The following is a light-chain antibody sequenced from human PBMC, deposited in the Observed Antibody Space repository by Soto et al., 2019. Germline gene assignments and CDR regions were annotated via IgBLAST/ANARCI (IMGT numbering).Light chain of an antibody. CDR1: HPFFHTSYNKDF. CDR2: WAS. CDR3: QYNNSYSEG. V-gene: IGKV4-1*01. J-gene: IGKJ1*01. Sequence: IVLAQSPHSLGVSLGASATIYCKSNHPFFHTSYNKDFLAWYQQKAGQPPKLPFYWASTRESGVPSRFSGSGSGTEFTLTISSLQPDDFATYYCQYNNSYSEGFGQGGKADI.